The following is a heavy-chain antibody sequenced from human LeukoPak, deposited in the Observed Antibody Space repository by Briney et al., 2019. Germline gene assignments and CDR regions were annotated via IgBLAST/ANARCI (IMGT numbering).Heavy chain of an antibody. CDR3: ARYSNSGGDY. Sequence: SVKVSCKASGYSFTGYYIYWVRQAPGQGLEWMGWINPNNGGTNQLQKLQGRVTMTRDTSISTAYMELSSLISDDTAVYYCARYSNSGGDYWGQGTLVTVSS. CDR1: GYSFTGYY. D-gene: IGHD6-6*01. J-gene: IGHJ4*02. V-gene: IGHV1-2*02. CDR2: INPNNGGT.